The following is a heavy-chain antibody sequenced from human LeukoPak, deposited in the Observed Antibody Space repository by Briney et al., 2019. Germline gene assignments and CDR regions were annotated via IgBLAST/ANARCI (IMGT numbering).Heavy chain of an antibody. J-gene: IGHJ4*02. CDR3: ARALYSSGWYVIDY. Sequence: ASVKVSCKASGYTFTGYYMHWVRQAPGQGLEWMGRINPNSGGTNYAQKFQGRVTMTRDTSISTAYMELSRLRSDDTSVYYCARALYSSGWYVIDYWGQGTLVTVSS. CDR1: GYTFTGYY. V-gene: IGHV1-2*06. CDR2: INPNSGGT. D-gene: IGHD6-19*01.